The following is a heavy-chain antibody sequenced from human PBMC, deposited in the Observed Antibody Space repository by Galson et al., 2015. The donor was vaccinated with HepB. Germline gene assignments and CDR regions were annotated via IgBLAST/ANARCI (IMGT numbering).Heavy chain of an antibody. J-gene: IGHJ4*02. CDR2: IDHGGST. CDR1: GGSFSGYY. Sequence: SETLSLTCAVYGGSFSGYYWGWIRQPAGEGREWLGEIDHGGSTTYNPSLKSRVTISVDTSKNQFFLKLSSVTAADTAVYYLASAVYSSGDFSYAYYFDYWGQGTLVTVSS. D-gene: IGHD3-22*01. CDR3: ASAVYSSGDFSYAYYFDY. V-gene: IGHV4-34*01.